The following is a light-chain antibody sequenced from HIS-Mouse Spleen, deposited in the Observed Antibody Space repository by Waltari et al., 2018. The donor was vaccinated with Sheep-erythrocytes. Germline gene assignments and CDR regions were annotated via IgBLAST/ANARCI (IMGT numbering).Light chain of an antibody. J-gene: IGLJ3*02. CDR3: CSYAGSSTWV. Sequence: QSALTQPASVSGSPGQSITISCTGTSSDVGSYNLVSCYQQHPGQAPKLMLYEGSKRRSGVSNRFSRSKSGNTASLTISGLQAEYEADYYCCSYAGSSTWVFGGGTKLTVL. CDR1: SSDVGSYNL. V-gene: IGLV2-23*01. CDR2: EGS.